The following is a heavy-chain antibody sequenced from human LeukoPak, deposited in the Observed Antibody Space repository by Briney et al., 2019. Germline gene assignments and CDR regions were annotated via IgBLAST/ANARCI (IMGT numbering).Heavy chain of an antibody. V-gene: IGHV3-21*01. Sequence: VGSPRLSRAPSGFTFSSYAMSSVRQDPGKGLESGSSIGTRSSSIYYADSLKGRFTISRDNAKNSLYLQMNSLRAEDTAAYYCAREVGEGSDYWGQGTLVTVSS. CDR3: AREVGEGSDY. CDR1: GFTFSSYA. J-gene: IGHJ4*02. D-gene: IGHD3-10*01. CDR2: IGTRSSSI.